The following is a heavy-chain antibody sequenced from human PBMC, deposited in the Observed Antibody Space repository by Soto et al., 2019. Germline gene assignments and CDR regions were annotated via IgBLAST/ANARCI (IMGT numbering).Heavy chain of an antibody. CDR3: ARDRSTAMVDYYYGMDV. CDR1: GGTFSSYA. V-gene: IGHV1-69*12. Sequence: QVQLVQSGAEVKKPGSSVKGSCKASGGTFSSYAISWVQQAPGQGLKRMGGIIPIFGTANYAQKFQGRVTITADESTSTAYMELSSLRSEDTAVYYCARDRSTAMVDYYYGMDVWGQGTTVTVSS. J-gene: IGHJ6*02. D-gene: IGHD5-18*01. CDR2: IIPIFGTA.